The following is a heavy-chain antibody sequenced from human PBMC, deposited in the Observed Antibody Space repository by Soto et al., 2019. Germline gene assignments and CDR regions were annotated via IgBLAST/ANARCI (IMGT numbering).Heavy chain of an antibody. CDR2: IYHSGST. V-gene: IGHV4-4*02. Sequence: SETLSLTCTVSGGSISSSNWWSWVRQPPGKGLEWIGEIYHSGSTNYNPSLKSRVTISVDKSKNQFSLQLNSVTPEDTAIYYCARVRFEHQMSHFDYWGQGVVVTVSS. J-gene: IGHJ4*02. D-gene: IGHD2-2*01. CDR3: ARVRFEHQMSHFDY. CDR1: GGSISSSNW.